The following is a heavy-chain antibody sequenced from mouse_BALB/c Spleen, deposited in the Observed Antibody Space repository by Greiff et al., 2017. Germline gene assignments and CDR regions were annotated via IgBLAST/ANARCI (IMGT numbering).Heavy chain of an antibody. J-gene: IGHJ3*01. V-gene: IGHV2-9*02. D-gene: IGHD3-2*01. CDR3: ARGQLGRGFAY. Sequence: VMLVESGPGLVAPSQSLSITCTVSGFSLTSYGVHWVRQPPGKGLEWLGVIWAGGSTNYNSALMSRLSISKDNSKSQVFLKMNSLQTDDTAMYYCARGQLGRGFAYWGQGTLVTVSA. CDR2: IWAGGST. CDR1: GFSLTSYG.